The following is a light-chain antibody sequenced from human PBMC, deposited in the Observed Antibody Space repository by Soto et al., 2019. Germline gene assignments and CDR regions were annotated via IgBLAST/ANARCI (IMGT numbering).Light chain of an antibody. Sequence: QSALTQPASVSGSPGQSITISCTGTSSDVGSYNLVSWYQQHPGKAPKLMIYEVSKRPSGVSNRFSGSKSGNTASLTISGRQAEDEADYYCCSYAGSSTWVFGGVTKLTVL. J-gene: IGLJ3*02. CDR3: CSYAGSSTWV. CDR2: EVS. V-gene: IGLV2-23*02. CDR1: SSDVGSYNL.